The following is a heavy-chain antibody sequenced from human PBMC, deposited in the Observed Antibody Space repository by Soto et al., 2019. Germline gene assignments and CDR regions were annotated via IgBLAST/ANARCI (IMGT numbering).Heavy chain of an antibody. J-gene: IGHJ6*02. Sequence: SETLSLTCAVYGGSFSGYYWSWIRQPPGKGLEWIGEVNHSGSTNYNPSLKSRVTISADTSKNQFSLKLSSVTAADTAVYYCARALGYCSSTSCYRGASYYGMDVWGQGTTVTVSS. V-gene: IGHV4-34*01. CDR2: VNHSGST. CDR3: ARALGYCSSTSCYRGASYYGMDV. D-gene: IGHD2-2*02. CDR1: GGSFSGYY.